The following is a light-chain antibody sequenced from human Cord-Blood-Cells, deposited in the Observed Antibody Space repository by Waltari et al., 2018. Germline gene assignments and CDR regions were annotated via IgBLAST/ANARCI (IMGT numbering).Light chain of an antibody. CDR1: QGISSY. V-gene: IGKV1-8*01. CDR3: QQYYSYPRT. J-gene: IGKJ1*01. CDR2: AVS. Sequence: AIRMTQSPSSFSASTGDRVTITCRASQGISSYLAWYQQKPGKAPKLLIYAVSPLQSGVPSRFSGSGSGTDFTLTISCLQSEDFATYYCQQYYSYPRTFGQGTKVEIK.